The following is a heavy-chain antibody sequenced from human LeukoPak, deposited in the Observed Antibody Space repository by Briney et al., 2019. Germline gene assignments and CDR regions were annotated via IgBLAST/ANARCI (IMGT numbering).Heavy chain of an antibody. CDR2: IYHSGST. J-gene: IGHJ5*02. CDR1: GYSISSAYF. CDR3: ARDLRYFDGTRPTPTWFDL. Sequence: PSETLSLTCAVSGYSISSAYFWGWIRQPPGKGLECSGSIYHSGSTYYNPSLKSRVTVSVDTSKTHFSLKVSSVTAADTAVYYCARDLRYFDGTRPTPTWFDLWGQGTLVTVSS. D-gene: IGHD3-9*01. V-gene: IGHV4-38-2*02.